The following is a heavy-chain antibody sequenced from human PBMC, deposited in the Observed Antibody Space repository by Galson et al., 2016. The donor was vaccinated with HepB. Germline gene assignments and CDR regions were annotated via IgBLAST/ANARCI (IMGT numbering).Heavy chain of an antibody. J-gene: IGHJ4*02. D-gene: IGHD6-13*01. CDR1: GYSFPTYW. CDR3: GTLGYNNSWYGIDY. Sequence: QSGAEVKKPGESLRISCKASGYSFPTYWITWVRQMPGKGLEWMGRIDTSDSYTNYSPSFQGHVTISSDKSSSTVYLQWSSLKASDSAMYYCGTLGYNNSWYGIDYWGQGTLVTVSS. V-gene: IGHV5-10-1*01. CDR2: IDTSDSYT.